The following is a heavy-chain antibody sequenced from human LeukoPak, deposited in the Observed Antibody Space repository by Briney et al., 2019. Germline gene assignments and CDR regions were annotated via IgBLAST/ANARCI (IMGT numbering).Heavy chain of an antibody. CDR1: GFTFSSYG. J-gene: IGHJ4*02. CDR2: IWFDGSNK. V-gene: IGHV3-33*01. Sequence: GSLRLSCAASGFTFSSYGMHWVRQAPGKGLEWVAVIWFDGSNKYYADSVKGRFTISRDNSKNTLYLQMNSLRAEDTAVYYCARDRDWGCSYCSYWGQGTLVTVSS. CDR3: ARDRDWGCSYCSY. D-gene: IGHD7-27*01.